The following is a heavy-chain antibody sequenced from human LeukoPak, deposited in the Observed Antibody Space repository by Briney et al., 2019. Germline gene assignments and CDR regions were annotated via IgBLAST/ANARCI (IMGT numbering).Heavy chain of an antibody. V-gene: IGHV3-21*01. J-gene: IGHJ3*02. D-gene: IGHD3-3*01. Sequence: GGSLRLSCAASGFTVSSNYMSWVRQAPGKGLEWVSSISSSSSYIYYADSAKGRFTISRDNAKKLVYLQMNSQRAEDTAVYYCARDRYEGYAYDIWGQGTKVTVSS. CDR3: ARDRYEGYAYDI. CDR1: GFTVSSNY. CDR2: ISSSSSYI.